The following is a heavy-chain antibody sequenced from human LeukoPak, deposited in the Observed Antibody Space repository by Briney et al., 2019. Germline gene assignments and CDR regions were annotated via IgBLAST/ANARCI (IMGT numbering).Heavy chain of an antibody. V-gene: IGHV1-46*01. CDR3: ARLADCSSSSCRSFDY. Sequence: ASVKVSCKASGGTFSSYAISWVRQAPGQGLEWMGIINPSGGSTGYAQKFQGRVTMTRDTSTSTVYMELSSLRSDDTAVYYCARLADCSSSSCRSFDYWGQGTLVTVSS. J-gene: IGHJ4*02. CDR2: INPSGGST. CDR1: GGTFSSYA. D-gene: IGHD2-2*01.